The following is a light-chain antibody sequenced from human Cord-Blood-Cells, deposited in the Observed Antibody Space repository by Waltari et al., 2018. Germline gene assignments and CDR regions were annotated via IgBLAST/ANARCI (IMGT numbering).Light chain of an antibody. Sequence: EIVLTQSPATLSLSPGERATLSCRASQSVSSYLAWYQKKPGQAHRLLIYDAANRATGIPARFSGSGSGTDFPLTISSLEPEDFAVYYCQQRSNWPLFTFGPGTKVDIK. CDR3: QQRSNWPLFT. V-gene: IGKV3-11*01. CDR1: QSVSSY. J-gene: IGKJ3*01. CDR2: DAA.